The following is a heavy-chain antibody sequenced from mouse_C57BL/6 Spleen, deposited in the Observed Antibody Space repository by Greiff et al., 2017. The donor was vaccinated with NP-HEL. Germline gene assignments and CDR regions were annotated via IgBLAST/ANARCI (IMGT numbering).Heavy chain of an antibody. D-gene: IGHD3-1*01. J-gene: IGHJ4*01. V-gene: IGHV1-80*01. CDR3: ARSGWAYAMDY. CDR1: GYAFSSYW. Sequence: VQLQQSGAELVKPGASVKISCKASGYAFSSYWMNWVKQRPGKGLEWIGQIYPGDGDTNYNGKFKGKATLTADKSSSKAYMQLSSLTSEDSAVYVCARSGWAYAMDYWGQGTSVTVSS. CDR2: IYPGDGDT.